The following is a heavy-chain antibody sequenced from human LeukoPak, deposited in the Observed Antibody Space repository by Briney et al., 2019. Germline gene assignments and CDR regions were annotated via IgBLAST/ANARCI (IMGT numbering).Heavy chain of an antibody. Sequence: GPLRLSCAASGFTFNRNAISWVRQAPGKGLEWVSTIGGSGNKTFYADSVKGRFTISRGNSKNMLHLQMSSLTGEDTALYYCVRRGDASSGWGDHDYWGQGALVTVSS. CDR3: VRRGDASSGWGDHDY. CDR2: IGGSGNKT. V-gene: IGHV3-23*01. D-gene: IGHD6-19*01. J-gene: IGHJ4*02. CDR1: GFTFNRNA.